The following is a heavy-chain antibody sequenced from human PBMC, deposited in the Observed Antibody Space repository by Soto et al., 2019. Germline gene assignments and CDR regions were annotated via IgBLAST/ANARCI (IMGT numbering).Heavy chain of an antibody. D-gene: IGHD2-21*02. CDR1: GGSISSSSCH. J-gene: IGHJ4*02. CDR3: ARHVSVVVTAIHFDY. V-gene: IGHV4-39*01. Sequence: SETLSLTCTVSGGSISSSSCHRGWIRQPPGKGLEWIGSIYYSGSTYYNPSLKSRVTISVDTSKNQFSLKLSSVTAADTAVYYCARHVSVVVTAIHFDYWGQGTLVTVSS. CDR2: IYYSGST.